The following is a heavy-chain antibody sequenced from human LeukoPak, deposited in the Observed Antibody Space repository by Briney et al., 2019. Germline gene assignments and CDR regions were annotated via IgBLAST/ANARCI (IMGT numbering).Heavy chain of an antibody. J-gene: IGHJ4*02. CDR2: INHSGNT. V-gene: IGHV4-61*10. D-gene: IGHD5-12*01. CDR1: GGSISSGSYY. Sequence: SETLSLTCTVSGGSISSGSYYWSWIRQPAGKGLEWIGEINHSGNTNYNPSLKSRVTISVDTSKNQFSLNLSSVTAADTAVYYCATVYSGYDVVGEDYWGQGTLVTVSS. CDR3: ATVYSGYDVVGEDY.